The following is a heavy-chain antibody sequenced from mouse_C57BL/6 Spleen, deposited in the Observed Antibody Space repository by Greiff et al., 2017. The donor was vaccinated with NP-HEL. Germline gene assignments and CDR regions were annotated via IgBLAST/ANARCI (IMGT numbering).Heavy chain of an antibody. Sequence: QVQLKQPGAELVKPGASVKLSCKASGYTFTSYWMHWVKQRPGQGLEWIGMIHPNSGSTNYNEKFKSKATLTVDKSSSTAYMQLSSLTSEDSAVYYCARQEYWGDYWGQGTSVTVSS. J-gene: IGHJ4*01. D-gene: IGHD4-1*01. CDR1: GYTFTSYW. V-gene: IGHV1-64*01. CDR3: ARQEYWGDY. CDR2: IHPNSGST.